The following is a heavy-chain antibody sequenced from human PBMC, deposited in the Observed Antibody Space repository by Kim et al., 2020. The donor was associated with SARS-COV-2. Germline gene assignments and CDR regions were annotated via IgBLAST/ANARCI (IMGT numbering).Heavy chain of an antibody. J-gene: IGHJ6*02. Sequence: SETLSLTCTVSGGSISSGSYYWSWIRQPAGKGLEWIGRIYTSGSTNYNPSLKSRVTISVDTSKNQFSLKLSSVTAADTAVYYCARDSHYYYRMDVWGQGTTVTVSS. CDR2: IYTSGST. CDR1: GGSISSGSYY. CDR3: ARDSHYYYRMDV. V-gene: IGHV4-61*02.